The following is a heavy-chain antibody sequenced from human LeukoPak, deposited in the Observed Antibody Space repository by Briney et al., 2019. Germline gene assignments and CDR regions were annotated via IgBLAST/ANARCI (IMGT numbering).Heavy chain of an antibody. CDR2: ISGSGGST. CDR1: GFTFSSYA. D-gene: IGHD5-18*01. J-gene: IGHJ4*02. CDR3: AKDTAGSMVTFCDY. V-gene: IGHV3-23*01. Sequence: GGSLRLSCAASGFTFSSYAMSWVRQAPGKGLEWVSAISGSGGSTYYADSVKGRFTISRDNSKNTLYLQMNSLRAEDTAVYYCAKDTAGSMVTFCDYWGQGTLVTVSS.